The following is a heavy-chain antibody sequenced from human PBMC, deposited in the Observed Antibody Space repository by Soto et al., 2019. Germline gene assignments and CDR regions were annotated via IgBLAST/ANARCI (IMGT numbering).Heavy chain of an antibody. CDR1: GGSIGGYD. V-gene: IGHV4-59*08. D-gene: IGHD3-22*01. J-gene: IGHJ4*02. Sequence: SETLCLTCSVSGGSIGGYDGSWIRQPPGKGLEWIGYIYYSGSTNYNPSLKSRVTISVDTSKSQFSLKLSSVTAADTAVYYCARLSGYYDSSGYYPTWGQGTLVTVSS. CDR3: ARLSGYYDSSGYYPT. CDR2: IYYSGST.